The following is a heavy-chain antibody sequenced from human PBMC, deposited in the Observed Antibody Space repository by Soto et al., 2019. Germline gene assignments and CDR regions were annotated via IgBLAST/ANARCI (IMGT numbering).Heavy chain of an antibody. CDR1: GFTFSSYW. CDR2: INSDGSST. V-gene: IGHV3-74*01. J-gene: IGHJ5*02. Sequence: GGSLRLSCAASGFTFSSYWMHWVRQAPGKGLVWVSRINSDGSSTSYADSVKGRFTISRDNAKNTLYLQMNSLRAEDTAVCYCARDRVCCNWFDPWGQGTLVTVSS. D-gene: IGHD2-8*01. CDR3: ARDRVCCNWFDP.